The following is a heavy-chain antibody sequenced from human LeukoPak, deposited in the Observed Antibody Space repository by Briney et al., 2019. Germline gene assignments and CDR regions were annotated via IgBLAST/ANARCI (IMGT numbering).Heavy chain of an antibody. CDR1: GFTFSSYG. V-gene: IGHV3-30*03. Sequence: GGSLRLSCAASGFTFSSYGMHWVRQAPGKGLEWEAVISYDGSNKYYADSVKGRFTISRDNAKNSLYLQMNSLRAEDTAVYYCAREAGNYGYYYYMDVWGKGTTVTVSS. D-gene: IGHD1-7*01. CDR3: AREAGNYGYYYYMDV. CDR2: ISYDGSNK. J-gene: IGHJ6*03.